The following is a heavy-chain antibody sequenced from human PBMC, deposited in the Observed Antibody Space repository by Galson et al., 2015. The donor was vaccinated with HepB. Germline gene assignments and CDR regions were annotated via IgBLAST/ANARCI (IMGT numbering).Heavy chain of an antibody. CDR1: GFTFSSYG. J-gene: IGHJ6*03. V-gene: IGHV3-30*18. CDR2: ISYDGSNK. Sequence: SLRLSCAASGFTFSSYGMHWVRQAPGKGLEWVAVISYDGSNKYYADSVKGRFTISRDNSKNTLYLQMNSLRAEDTAVYYCAKDFVPQYSSSSSYYYYYMDVWGKGTTVTVSS. CDR3: AKDFVPQYSSSSSYYYYYMDV. D-gene: IGHD6-6*01.